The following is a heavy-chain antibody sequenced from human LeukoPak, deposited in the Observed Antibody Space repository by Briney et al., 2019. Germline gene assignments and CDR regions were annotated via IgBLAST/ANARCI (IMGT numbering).Heavy chain of an antibody. CDR3: ACGYSTKGWFSDFDP. CDR1: GGSISSYY. Sequence: PSETLSLTCTVSGGSISSYYWSWIRQPPGKGLEWIGYMYYSGSTNYNPSLKRRVTISVDTSKNQFSLKLSSVTAADTAVYYCACGYSTKGWFSDFDPWGQGTLVTVSS. V-gene: IGHV4-59*08. CDR2: MYYSGST. D-gene: IGHD5-12*01. J-gene: IGHJ5*02.